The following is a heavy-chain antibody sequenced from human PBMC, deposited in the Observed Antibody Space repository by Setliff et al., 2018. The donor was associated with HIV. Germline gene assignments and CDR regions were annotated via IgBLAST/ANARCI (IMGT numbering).Heavy chain of an antibody. D-gene: IGHD5-12*01. V-gene: IGHV1-18*01. CDR1: GYTFTSYG. CDR3: AREVPTTPWVY. Sequence: ASVKVSCKASGYTFTSYGISWVRQAPGQGLEWMGWISVYSGNTNYAQQFQDRVTMTTDTSTSTAYMELRSLRSDDTAVYYCAREVPTTPWVYWGQGTPVTVPQ. J-gene: IGHJ4*02. CDR2: ISVYSGNT.